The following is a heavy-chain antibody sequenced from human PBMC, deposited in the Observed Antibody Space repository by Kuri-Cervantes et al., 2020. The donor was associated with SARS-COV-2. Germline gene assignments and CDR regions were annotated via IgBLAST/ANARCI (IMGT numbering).Heavy chain of an antibody. Sequence: GGSLRLSCAASGFTFSSYAMHWVRQAPGQGLEWMGIINPSGGSTSYAQKFQGRVTMTRDTSTSTVYMELSSLRSEDTAVYYCARGPYYDFWSGFDYYYYMDVWGKGTTVTVSS. J-gene: IGHJ6*03. CDR2: INPSGGST. D-gene: IGHD3-3*01. CDR1: GFTFSSYA. V-gene: IGHV1-46*01. CDR3: ARGPYYDFWSGFDYYYYMDV.